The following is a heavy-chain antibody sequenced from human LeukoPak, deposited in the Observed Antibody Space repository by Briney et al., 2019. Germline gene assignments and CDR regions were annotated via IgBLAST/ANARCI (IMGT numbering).Heavy chain of an antibody. D-gene: IGHD3-22*01. CDR3: ARAVVVMSYFDY. CDR2: ISSSGSTI. V-gene: IGHV3-48*03. J-gene: IGHJ4*02. Sequence: GGSLRLSCAASGFTFSSYEMNWVRQAPGKGLEWVSYISSSGSTIYYADSVKGRFTISRDNAKSSLYLQMNSLRAEDTAVYYCARAVVVMSYFDYWGQGTLVTVSS. CDR1: GFTFSSYE.